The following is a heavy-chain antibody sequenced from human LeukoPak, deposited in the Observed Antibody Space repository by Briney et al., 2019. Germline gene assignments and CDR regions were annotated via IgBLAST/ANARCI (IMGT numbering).Heavy chain of an antibody. Sequence: GGTLRLSCAASGFTFSSYGMSWVRQAPGKGLEWVSAISGSGGSTYYADSVKGRFTISRDNSKNTLYLQMNSLRAEDTAVYYCAKDQLYDSSGYYSSSLDYWGQGTLVTVSS. CDR2: ISGSGGST. D-gene: IGHD3-22*01. J-gene: IGHJ4*02. CDR1: GFTFSSYG. CDR3: AKDQLYDSSGYYSSSLDY. V-gene: IGHV3-23*01.